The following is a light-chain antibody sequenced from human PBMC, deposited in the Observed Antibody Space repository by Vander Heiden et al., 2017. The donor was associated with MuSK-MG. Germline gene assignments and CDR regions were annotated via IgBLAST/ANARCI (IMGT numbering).Light chain of an antibody. CDR2: WAS. J-gene: IGKJ4*01. CDR1: QSFLYSSNNKNY. V-gene: IGKV4-1*01. CDR3: QQYYSTPLT. Sequence: DIVMTQSPDSLAVSLGERDTINCKSSQSFLYSSNNKNYLAWYQQKPGQPPKLLIYWASTRESGVPDRFSGSGSGTDFTLTISSLQAEDVAVYYCQQYYSTPLTFGGGTKVEIK.